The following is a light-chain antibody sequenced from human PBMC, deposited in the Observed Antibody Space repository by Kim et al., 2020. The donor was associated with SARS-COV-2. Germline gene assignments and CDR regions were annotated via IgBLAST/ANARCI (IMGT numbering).Light chain of an antibody. CDR1: KLGDKY. CDR3: QAWDSSRGV. CDR2: QDS. Sequence: SYELTQPPSVSVSPGQTASITCSGEKLGDKYACWYQQKPGQSPVLVIYQDSKRPSGIPERFSGSNSGNTATLTISGTQAMDEADYYCQAWDSSRGVFGGGTQLTVL. J-gene: IGLJ2*01. V-gene: IGLV3-1*01.